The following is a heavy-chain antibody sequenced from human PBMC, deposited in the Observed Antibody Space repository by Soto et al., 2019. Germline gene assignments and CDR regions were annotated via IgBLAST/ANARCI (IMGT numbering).Heavy chain of an antibody. J-gene: IGHJ3*01. D-gene: IGHD5-12*01. CDR3: ARSRVSTPRLEDPFDF. Sequence: PGESLKISCKGSGYSFTTYWLAWVRQMPGKGLEYMGIIYPGDSDARYSPSFQGQVTISADKSISTAYLQWTSLKASDTAIYYCARSRVSTPRLEDPFDFWGQGTMVTVSS. V-gene: IGHV5-51*01. CDR1: GYSFTTYW. CDR2: IYPGDSDA.